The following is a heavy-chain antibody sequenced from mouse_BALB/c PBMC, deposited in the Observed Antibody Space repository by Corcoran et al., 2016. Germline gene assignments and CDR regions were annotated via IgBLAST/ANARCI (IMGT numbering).Heavy chain of an antibody. CDR2: INTYTGEP. V-gene: IGHV9-1*02. D-gene: IGHD3-3*01. CDR1: GYTFTNYG. Sequence: QIQLVQSGPELKKPGEAVKISFKASGYTFTNYGMNWVKQAPGKGLKWMGWINTYTGEPTYADDFKGRFAFSVETSASTAYLQINNLKNEDMATYFCARGDSSNFDYWGQGTTLTVSS. CDR3: ARGDSSNFDY. J-gene: IGHJ2*01.